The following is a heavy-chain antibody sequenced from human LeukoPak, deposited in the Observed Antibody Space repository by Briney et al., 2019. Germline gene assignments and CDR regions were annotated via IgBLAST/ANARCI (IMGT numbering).Heavy chain of an antibody. CDR2: IIPIFGTA. CDR3: ARGSRLRYFDWLSPPFDY. D-gene: IGHD3-9*01. V-gene: IGHV1-69*13. Sequence: GASVKVSCKASGGTFSSYAISWVRQAPGQGLEWMGGIIPIFGTANYAQKFQGRVTITADESTSTAYMELSSLRSEDTAVYYCARGSRLRYFDWLSPPFDYWGQGTLVTV. CDR1: GGTFSSYA. J-gene: IGHJ4*02.